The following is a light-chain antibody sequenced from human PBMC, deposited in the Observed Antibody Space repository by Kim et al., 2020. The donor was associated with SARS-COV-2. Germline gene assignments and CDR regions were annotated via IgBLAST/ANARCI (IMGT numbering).Light chain of an antibody. Sequence: ALGQTVRLTCQGASLRNYYATWYQQRPGQAPTLVLYGKYDRPSGIPDRFSGSASGNTASLTITGAQAEDEGDYYCSSRDSTGDHVVFGGGTQLTVL. J-gene: IGLJ3*02. V-gene: IGLV3-19*01. CDR3: SSRDSTGDHVV. CDR2: GKY. CDR1: SLRNYY.